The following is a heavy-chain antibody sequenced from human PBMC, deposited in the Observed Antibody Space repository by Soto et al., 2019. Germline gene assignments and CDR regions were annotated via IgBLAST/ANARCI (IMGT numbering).Heavy chain of an antibody. V-gene: IGHV3-53*02. J-gene: IGHJ6*02. CDR2: IFSGGST. CDR1: GLTVRSNY. D-gene: IGHD6-19*01. Sequence: EVQLVETGGGLIQPGGSLRLSCAASGLTVRSNYMSWVRQAPGKGLEWVSLIFSGGSTYYADSVKGRFTISRDNSKNMVYLQRNSLRAEDTAVYYCAGEVGSGGWYYYYFGMDAWGQGTTVTVSS. CDR3: AGEVGSGGWYYYYFGMDA.